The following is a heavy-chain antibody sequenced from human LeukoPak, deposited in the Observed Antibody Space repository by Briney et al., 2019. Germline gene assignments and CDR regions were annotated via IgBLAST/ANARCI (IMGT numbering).Heavy chain of an antibody. D-gene: IGHD4-17*01. V-gene: IGHV1-2*06. CDR1: GYTFTGYH. CDR3: ARALNPYTVTTPHDY. CDR2: INPNSGGP. J-gene: IGHJ4*02. Sequence: ASVKVSCKASGYTFTGYHMYWVRQAPGQGLEWMGRINPNSGGPNYAQKFQGRVTMTRDTSISTAYMELSRLRSDDTAVYYCARALNPYTVTTPHDYWGQGTLVTVSS.